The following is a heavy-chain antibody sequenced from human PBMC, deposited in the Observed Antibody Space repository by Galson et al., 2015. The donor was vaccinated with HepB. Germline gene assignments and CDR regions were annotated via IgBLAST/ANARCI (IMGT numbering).Heavy chain of an antibody. CDR1: GFTFSSYW. J-gene: IGHJ4*02. Sequence: SLRLSCAASGFTFSSYWMSWVRQAPGKGLEWVANIKQDGSEKYYVDSVKGRFTISRDNAKNSLYLQMNSLRAEDTAVYYCARELYNWNVDSSDYWGQGTLVTVSS. D-gene: IGHD1-20*01. CDR2: IKQDGSEK. V-gene: IGHV3-7*01. CDR3: ARELYNWNVDSSDY.